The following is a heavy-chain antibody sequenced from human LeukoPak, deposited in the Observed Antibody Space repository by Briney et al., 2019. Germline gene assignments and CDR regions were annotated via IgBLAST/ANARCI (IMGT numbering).Heavy chain of an antibody. CDR3: ASTVVYCSSTSCYDAFDI. D-gene: IGHD2-2*01. Sequence: SETLSLTCAVSGYSIKSGYYWGWIRQPPGKGLEWIGSIYQSGSTYYNPSLKSRVTISADKSISTAYLQWSSLKASDTAMYYCASTVVYCSSTSCYDAFDIWGQGTMVTVSS. CDR1: GYSIKSGYY. CDR2: IYQSGST. V-gene: IGHV4-38-2*01. J-gene: IGHJ3*02.